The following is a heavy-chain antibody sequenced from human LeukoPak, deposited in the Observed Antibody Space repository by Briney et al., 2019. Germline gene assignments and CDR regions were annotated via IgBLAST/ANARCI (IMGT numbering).Heavy chain of an antibody. D-gene: IGHD7-27*01. Sequence: GSLRLSCAASGFTFSTYSMNWVRQAPGKGLEWVSYISSSLSTIYYADSVKGRFTISRDNSKNTLYLQMNSLRAEDTAVYYCAKLGEYWGQGTLVTVSS. CDR3: AKLGEY. CDR2: ISSSLSTI. CDR1: GFTFSTYS. V-gene: IGHV3-48*01. J-gene: IGHJ4*02.